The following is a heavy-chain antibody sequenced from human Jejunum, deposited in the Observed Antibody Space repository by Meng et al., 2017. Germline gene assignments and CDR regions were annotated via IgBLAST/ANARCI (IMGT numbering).Heavy chain of an antibody. CDR1: GGSGSSSGYQ. CDR3: ARDHWGSLDY. V-gene: IGHV4-61*08. J-gene: IGHJ4*02. Sequence: QVQLQESGPGLVRPSETLSLIWAVSGGSGSSSGYQWGWIRQPPGKGLEWIGYAGTNYNPSLKSRVTISVDTSKNQFSLKLTSVTAADTAVYYCARDHWGSLDYWGQGVLVTVFS. D-gene: IGHD7-27*01. CDR2: AGT.